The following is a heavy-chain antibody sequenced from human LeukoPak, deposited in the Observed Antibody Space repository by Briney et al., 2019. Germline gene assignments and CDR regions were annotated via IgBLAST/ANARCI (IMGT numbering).Heavy chain of an antibody. V-gene: IGHV4-39*01. CDR2: IYYSGST. Sequence: SETLSLTCTVSGGSISSSSYYWGWIRQPPGKGLEWIGSIYYSGSTYYTPSLKSRVTISVDTSKNQFSLKLSSVTAADTAVYYCARPREIAVAGRAFDYWGQGTLVTVSS. D-gene: IGHD6-19*01. CDR1: GGSISSSSYY. J-gene: IGHJ4*02. CDR3: ARPREIAVAGRAFDY.